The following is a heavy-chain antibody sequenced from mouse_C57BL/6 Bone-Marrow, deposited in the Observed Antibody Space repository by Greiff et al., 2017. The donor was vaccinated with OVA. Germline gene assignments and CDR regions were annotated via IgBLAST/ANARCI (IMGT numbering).Heavy chain of an antibody. CDR2: IYPGSGST. J-gene: IGHJ3*01. V-gene: IGHV1-55*01. CDR3: ARSLYYYGSSPFAY. Sequence: QVHVKQSGAELVKPGASVKMSCKASGYTFTSYWITWVKQRPGQGLEWIGDIYPGSGSTNYNEKFKSKATLTVDTSSSTAYMQLSSLTSEDSAVYYCARSLYYYGSSPFAYWGQGTLVTVSA. D-gene: IGHD1-1*01. CDR1: GYTFTSYW.